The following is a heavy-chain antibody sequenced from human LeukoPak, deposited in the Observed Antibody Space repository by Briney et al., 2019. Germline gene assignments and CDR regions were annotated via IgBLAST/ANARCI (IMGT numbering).Heavy chain of an antibody. CDR2: ISYDGSNK. CDR3: AGGEWLAY. Sequence: GRSLRLSCAASGFTFSSYAMHWVRQAPGKGLEWVAVISYDGSNKYYADSVKGRFTISRDNSKNTLYLQMNSLRAEDTAVYYCAGGEWLAYWGQGTLVTVSS. J-gene: IGHJ4*02. D-gene: IGHD6-19*01. CDR1: GFTFSSYA. V-gene: IGHV3-30-3*01.